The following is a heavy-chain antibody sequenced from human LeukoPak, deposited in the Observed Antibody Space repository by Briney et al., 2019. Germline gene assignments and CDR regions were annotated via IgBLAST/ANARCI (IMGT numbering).Heavy chain of an antibody. Sequence: GGSLRLSCAASGFTFDDYGMSWVRQAPGKGLEWVSGINWNGGSTGYADSVKGRFTISRDNAKNTLYLQMNSLRAEDTAVYYRARHLNYYLDYWGQGTLVTVSS. CDR3: ARHLNYYLDY. CDR2: INWNGGST. CDR1: GFTFDDYG. D-gene: IGHD3-10*01. J-gene: IGHJ4*02. V-gene: IGHV3-20*04.